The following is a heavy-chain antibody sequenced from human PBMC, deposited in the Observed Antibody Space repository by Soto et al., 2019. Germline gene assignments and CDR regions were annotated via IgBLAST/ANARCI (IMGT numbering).Heavy chain of an antibody. CDR1: GGTFSSYA. D-gene: IGHD6-6*01. CDR2: IIPIFGTA. J-gene: IGHJ4*01. Sequence: ASVKVSCKASGGTFSSYAISWVRQAPGQGLEWMGGIIPIFGTANYAQKFQGRVTITADESTSTAYMELSSLRSEDTAVYYCARDASLLVPPSYWGQGTLVTVSS. CDR3: ARDASLLVPPSY. V-gene: IGHV1-69*13.